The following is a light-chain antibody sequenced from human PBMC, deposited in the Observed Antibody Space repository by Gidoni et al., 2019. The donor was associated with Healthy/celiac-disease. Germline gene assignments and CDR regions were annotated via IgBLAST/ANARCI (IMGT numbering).Light chain of an antibody. V-gene: IGKV1-39*01. J-gene: IGKJ1*01. CDR1: QSISSY. Sequence: DIQMTQSPSSLSASVGDRVTITCRAGQSISSYLNWYQQTPGKAPKLLIYAASSLQSGVPSRFSGSGSGTDFTLTISSLQPEDFATYYCQQSYSTPQTFGQXTKVEIK. CDR2: AAS. CDR3: QQSYSTPQT.